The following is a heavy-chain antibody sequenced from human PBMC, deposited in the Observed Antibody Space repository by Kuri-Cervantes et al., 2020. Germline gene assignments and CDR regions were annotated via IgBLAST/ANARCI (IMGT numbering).Heavy chain of an antibody. Sequence: GGSLRLSCAASGFTFSSYSMNWVRQAPGKGLEWVSYISSSSSYIYYADSVKGRFTISRDNAKNSLYLQMNSLRAEDTAVYFCSRDAEGHFDSWGQGTLVTVSS. CDR1: GFTFSSYS. CDR3: SRDAEGHFDS. V-gene: IGHV3-21*05. J-gene: IGHJ4*02. CDR2: ISSSSSYI.